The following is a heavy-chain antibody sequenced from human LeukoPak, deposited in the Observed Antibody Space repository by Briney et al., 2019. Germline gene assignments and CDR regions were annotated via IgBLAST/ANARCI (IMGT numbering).Heavy chain of an antibody. J-gene: IGHJ4*02. Sequence: RASVSVSCKASGYTFGNYGINWVRQAPGQGLEWMGWMNPNSGNTGYAQKFQGRVTMTRNTSISTAYMELSSLRSEDTAVYYCARSVGASDYWGQGTLVTVSS. CDR1: GYTFGNYG. V-gene: IGHV1-8*02. D-gene: IGHD1-26*01. CDR2: MNPNSGNT. CDR3: ARSVGASDY.